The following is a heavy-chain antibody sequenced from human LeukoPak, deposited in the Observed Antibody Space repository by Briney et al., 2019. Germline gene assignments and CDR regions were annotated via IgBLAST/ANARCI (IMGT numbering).Heavy chain of an antibody. CDR3: AKGGGKVQDY. CDR2: ISSDGSST. J-gene: IGHJ4*02. D-gene: IGHD4-23*01. V-gene: IGHV3-74*01. Sequence: PGGSQRLSCAASGITISNYWMHWVRQAPGKGLVWVSRISSDGSSTNYADSVKGRFTISRDNAKNTLYLQMNSLRAEDTAVYYCAKGGGKVQDYWGQGTLVTVSS. CDR1: GITISNYW.